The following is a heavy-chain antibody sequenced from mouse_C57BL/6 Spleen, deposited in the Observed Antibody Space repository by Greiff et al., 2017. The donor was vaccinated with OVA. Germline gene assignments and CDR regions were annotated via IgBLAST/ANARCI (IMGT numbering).Heavy chain of an antibody. CDR1: GFSFNTYA. V-gene: IGHV10-1*01. CDR2: IRSKSNNYAT. J-gene: IGHJ4*01. Sequence: EVMLVESGGGLVQPKGSLKLSCAASGFSFNTYAMNWVRQAPGKGLEWVARIRSKSNNYATYYADSVKDRFTISRDDSESMLYLQMNNLKTEDTAMYYCVRWDGYYAMDYWGQGTSVTVSS. CDR3: VRWDGYYAMDY. D-gene: IGHD2-3*01.